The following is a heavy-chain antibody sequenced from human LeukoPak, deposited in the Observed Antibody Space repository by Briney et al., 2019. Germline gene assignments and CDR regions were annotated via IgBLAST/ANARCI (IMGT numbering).Heavy chain of an antibody. CDR2: IYYSGST. D-gene: IGHD1/OR15-1a*01. V-gene: IGHV4-59*01. CDR3: ARAFRHRNNNYYYYYYRDV. CDR1: GGSISSYY. J-gene: IGHJ6*03. Sequence: SETLSLTXTVSGGSISSYYWSWIRQPPGKGLEWTGYIYYSGSTNYNPSLKSRVTISVDTSKNQFSLKLSSVTAADTAVYYCARAFRHRNNNYYYYYYRDVWGKGTTVTVSS.